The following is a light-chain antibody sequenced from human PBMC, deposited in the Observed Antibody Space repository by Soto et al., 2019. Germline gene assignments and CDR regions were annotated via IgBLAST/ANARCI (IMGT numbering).Light chain of an antibody. CDR2: DAS. Sequence: EIVLTQSPGTLSLSPGERATLACRASQSVDSYLAWYQQKVGQAPRLLIYDASNRATGIPARFSGSGSGTDFTHTISRLEPEDFAVYYCQHRSNWPTTLGQGTKVDIK. J-gene: IGKJ1*01. CDR3: QHRSNWPTT. V-gene: IGKV3-11*01. CDR1: QSVDSY.